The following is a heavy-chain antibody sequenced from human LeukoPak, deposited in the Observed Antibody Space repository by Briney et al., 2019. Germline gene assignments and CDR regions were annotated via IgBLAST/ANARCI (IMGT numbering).Heavy chain of an antibody. CDR2: INHSGST. CDR3: ARVLERLRWYPRSPFDY. J-gene: IGHJ4*02. CDR1: GGSFRGYY. V-gene: IGHV4-34*01. Sequence: SETLSLTXAVYGGSFRGYYWSWIRQAPGKGLEWLGEINHSGSTNYNPSLKSRVTISVDTSKNQFSLKLSSVTAADTAVYYCARVLERLRWYPRSPFDYWGQGTLVTVSS. D-gene: IGHD4-23*01.